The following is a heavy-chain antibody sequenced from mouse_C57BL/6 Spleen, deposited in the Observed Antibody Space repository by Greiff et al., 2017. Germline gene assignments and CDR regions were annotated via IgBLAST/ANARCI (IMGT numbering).Heavy chain of an antibody. J-gene: IGHJ2*01. D-gene: IGHD3-1*01. V-gene: IGHV1-81*01. CDR1: GYTFTSYG. CDR2: IYPRSGNT. CDR3: ARSGGSPGY. Sequence: QQSCKASGYTFTSYGISWVKQRTGQGLEWIGEIYPRSGNTYYNEKFKGKATLTADKSSSTAYMELRSLTSEDSAVYFCARSGGSPGYWGQGTTLTVSS.